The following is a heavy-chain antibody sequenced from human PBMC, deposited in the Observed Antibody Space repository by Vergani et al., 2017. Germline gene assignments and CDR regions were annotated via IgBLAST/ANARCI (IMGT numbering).Heavy chain of an antibody. Sequence: QVQLQESGPGLVKPSETLSLTCIVSGGSISPYYWGWIRQPPGKGLEWIGSIYYSGSTYYNPSLKSRVTISVDTSKNQFSLKLSSVTAADTAVYYCASPEYSSSADERAFDIWGQGTMVTVSS. CDR2: IYYSGST. CDR1: GGSISPYY. J-gene: IGHJ3*02. V-gene: IGHV4-39*01. D-gene: IGHD6-6*01. CDR3: ASPEYSSSADERAFDI.